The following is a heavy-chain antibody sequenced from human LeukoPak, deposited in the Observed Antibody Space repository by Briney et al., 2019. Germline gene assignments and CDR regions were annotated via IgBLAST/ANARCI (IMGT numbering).Heavy chain of an antibody. CDR3: ARDHGQWLVGGNFDY. V-gene: IGHV3-30*04. D-gene: IGHD6-19*01. CDR2: VSSHGVDK. CDR1: GFTFSSYA. J-gene: IGHJ4*02. Sequence: GGSLRLSCATSGFTFSSYAMHWVRQAPGKGLEWLAVVSSHGVDKFYADSVKGRFTISRDNSKNTLYLQMNSLRAEDTAVYYCARDHGQWLVGGNFDYWGQGTLVTVSS.